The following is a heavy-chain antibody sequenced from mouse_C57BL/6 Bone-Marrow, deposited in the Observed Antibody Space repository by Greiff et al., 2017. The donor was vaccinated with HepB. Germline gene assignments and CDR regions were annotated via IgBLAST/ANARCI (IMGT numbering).Heavy chain of an antibody. Sequence: EVQLQQSGPELVKPGASVKIPCKASGYTFTDYNMDWVKQSHGKSLEWIGDINPNNGGTIYNQKFKGKATLTVDKSSSTAYMELRSLTSEDTAVYYCARLIYYGLNWYFDVWGTGTTVTVSS. D-gene: IGHD2-1*01. J-gene: IGHJ1*03. V-gene: IGHV1-18*01. CDR1: GYTFTDYN. CDR2: INPNNGGT. CDR3: ARLIYYGLNWYFDV.